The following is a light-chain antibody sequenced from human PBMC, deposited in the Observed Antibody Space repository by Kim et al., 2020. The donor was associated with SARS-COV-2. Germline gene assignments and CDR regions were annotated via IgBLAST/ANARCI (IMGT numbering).Light chain of an antibody. CDR2: RAS. CDR1: QGISSW. Sequence: ASVGDRVPITGRASQGISSWLAGYRQKPGKAPKLLIYRASSLERGVPSRCGGSESGTEFTLTISSLQPDDFATYYCQQHDTYPLTFGGGTKVDIK. CDR3: QQHDTYPLT. J-gene: IGKJ4*01. V-gene: IGKV1-5*03.